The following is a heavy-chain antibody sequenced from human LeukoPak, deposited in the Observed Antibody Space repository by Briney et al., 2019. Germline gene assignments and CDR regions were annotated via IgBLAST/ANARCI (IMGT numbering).Heavy chain of an antibody. D-gene: IGHD2-2*01. V-gene: IGHV1-18*01. CDR3: ARRTPAGYNWFDP. CDR1: GYTFTSYG. J-gene: IGHJ5*02. CDR2: ISAYDGNT. Sequence: ASVKVSCKASGYTFTSYGISWVRQAPGQGLEWMGWISAYDGNTNYAQKLQGRVTMTTDTSTRTAYMELRSLRSDDTAVYYCARRTPAGYNWFDPWGQGTLVTVSS.